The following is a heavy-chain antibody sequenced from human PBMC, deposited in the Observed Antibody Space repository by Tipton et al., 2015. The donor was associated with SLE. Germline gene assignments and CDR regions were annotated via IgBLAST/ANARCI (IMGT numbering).Heavy chain of an antibody. D-gene: IGHD2-21*02. J-gene: IGHJ3*02. Sequence: TLSLTCAVSGYSISSGYYWGWIRQPPGKGLEWIGSIYYSGSTYYNPSLKSRVTISVDTSKNQFSLKLSSVTAADTAVYYCARHSLLFDAFDIWGQGTMVTVSS. V-gene: IGHV4-38-2*01. CDR1: GYSISSGYY. CDR2: IYYSGST. CDR3: ARHSLLFDAFDI.